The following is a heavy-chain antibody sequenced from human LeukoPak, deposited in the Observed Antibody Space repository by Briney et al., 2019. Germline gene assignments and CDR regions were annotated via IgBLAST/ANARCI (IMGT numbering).Heavy chain of an antibody. CDR2: ISAYSGNT. CDR1: GYTFTSYG. V-gene: IGHV1-18*01. J-gene: IGHJ6*02. CDR3: ARDRGGTYYDFWSGYYSPTRYYYYGMDV. Sequence: GASVKVSCKASGYTFTSYGISWVRQAPGQGLEWKGWISAYSGNTNYAQKLQGRVTMTTDTSTSTAYMELRSLRSDDTAVYYCARDRGGTYYDFWSGYYSPTRYYYYGMDVWGQGTTVTVSS. D-gene: IGHD3-3*01.